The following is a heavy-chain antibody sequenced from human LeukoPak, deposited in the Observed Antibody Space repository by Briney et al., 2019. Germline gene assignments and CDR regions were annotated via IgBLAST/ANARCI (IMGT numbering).Heavy chain of an antibody. CDR3: TRALCINGVCEWFDP. V-gene: IGHV4-61*02. CDR2: LSTRGNT. CDR1: GASVSSGNYF. Sequence: PSQTLSLTCSVSGASVSSGNYFWTWIRQPTGKGLEWIGRLSTRGNTNYNPSLESRVTISGDTSKNQFSLQLRSVTAADTAVYYCTRALCINGVCEWFDPWAREPWSPSPQ. J-gene: IGHJ5*02. D-gene: IGHD2-8*01.